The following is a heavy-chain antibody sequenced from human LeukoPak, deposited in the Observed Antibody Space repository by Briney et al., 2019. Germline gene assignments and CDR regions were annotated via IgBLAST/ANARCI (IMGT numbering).Heavy chain of an antibody. CDR3: ARGVGHWFDP. Sequence: GSVKVSCKTYGYTFPGHYVHWMRQAPGQGLEWMAMINPGDGGTIFAHRFQARVTVSQDTSASTVYMEMNDLKSDDTAMYYCARGVGHWFDPWGQGTLVTVSS. CDR2: INPGDGGT. V-gene: IGHV1-46*01. CDR1: GYTFPGHY. J-gene: IGHJ5*02.